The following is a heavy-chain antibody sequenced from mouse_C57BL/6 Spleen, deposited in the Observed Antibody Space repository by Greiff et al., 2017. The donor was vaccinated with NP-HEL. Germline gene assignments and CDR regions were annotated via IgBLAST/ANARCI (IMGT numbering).Heavy chain of an antibody. V-gene: IGHV5-9-1*02. D-gene: IGHD1-1*01. J-gene: IGHJ4*01. CDR1: GFTFSSYA. Sequence: EVQVVESGEGLVKPGGSLKLSCAASGFTFSSYAMSWVRQTPEKRLEWVAYISSGGDYIYYADTVKGRFTISRDNARNTLYLQMSSLKSEDTAMYYCTRLYYGSSPHYYAMDYWGQGTSVTVSS. CDR2: ISSGGDYI. CDR3: TRLYYGSSPHYYAMDY.